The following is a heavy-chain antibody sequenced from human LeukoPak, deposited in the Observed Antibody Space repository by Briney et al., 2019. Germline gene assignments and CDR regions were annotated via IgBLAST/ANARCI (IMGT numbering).Heavy chain of an antibody. CDR1: GAPISSGGYY. D-gene: IGHD6-6*01. CDR2: MYNSGST. Sequence: SQTLSLTCTVSGAPISSGGYYWSWIRQLPGKGLEWVGFMYNSGSTYYNPSLKSRVTMSVDTSKNQFSLKLSSVTAVDTAVYYCARTPNEQLFVGWFDPWGQGTLVTVSS. CDR3: ARTPNEQLFVGWFDP. J-gene: IGHJ5*02. V-gene: IGHV4-31*03.